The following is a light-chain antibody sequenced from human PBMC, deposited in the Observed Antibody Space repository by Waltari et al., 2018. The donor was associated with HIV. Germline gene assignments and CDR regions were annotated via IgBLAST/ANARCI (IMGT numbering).Light chain of an antibody. J-gene: IGLJ1*01. CDR3: NSRDSSGNPYV. V-gene: IGLV3-19*01. CDR2: GKN. Sequence: SSELTQDPAVSVALGQTVRITCQGDSIRSSYASWYQQKPGQAPVLVIYGKNNRPSGIPDRFSGSSSGNTASLTITGAQAEDEADYYCNSRDSSGNPYVFGTGTKVTVL. CDR1: SIRSSY.